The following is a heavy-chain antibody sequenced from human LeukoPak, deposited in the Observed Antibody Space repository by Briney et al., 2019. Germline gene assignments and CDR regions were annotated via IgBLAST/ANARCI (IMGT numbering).Heavy chain of an antibody. CDR2: IYNSGST. CDR3: ARFKRAGGWSYFDY. D-gene: IGHD6-19*01. J-gene: IGHJ4*02. V-gene: IGHV4-61*08. CDR1: GGSISSGDYY. Sequence: KPSETLSLTCTVSGGSISSGDYYWSWIRQPPGKGLEWIGHIYNSGSTNYSPSLKSRVTISVDTSKNQFSLKLSSVTAADTAVYYCARFKRAGGWSYFDYWGQGTLVTVSS.